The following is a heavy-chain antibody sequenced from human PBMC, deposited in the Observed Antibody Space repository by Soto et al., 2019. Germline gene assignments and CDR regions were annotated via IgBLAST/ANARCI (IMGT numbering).Heavy chain of an antibody. V-gene: IGHV1-3*01. D-gene: IGHD6-19*01. Sequence: VXVSCKASGYTFTGYAMHWVRQAPGQRLEWMGWINAGNGNTKYSQKFQGRVTITRDTSASTAYMELSSLRSEDTAVYYCARAVAVAAYFDYWGQGTLVTGSS. CDR2: INAGNGNT. J-gene: IGHJ4*02. CDR3: ARAVAVAAYFDY. CDR1: GYTFTGYA.